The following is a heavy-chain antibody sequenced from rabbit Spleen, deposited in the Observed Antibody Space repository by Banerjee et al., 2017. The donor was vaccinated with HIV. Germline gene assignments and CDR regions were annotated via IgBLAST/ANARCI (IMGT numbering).Heavy chain of an antibody. Sequence: QEQLEESGGDLVKPEGSLTLTCTASGFSFSSSYYMCWVRQAPGKGLEWIACIYAGSSGNTYSATWAKGRFTVSKTASTTVTLHMTSLTAADTATYFCARDAGTSFSTYGMDLWGPGTLVTVS. D-gene: IGHD8-1*01. J-gene: IGHJ6*01. CDR3: ARDAGTSFSTYGMDL. V-gene: IGHV1S45*01. CDR2: IYAGSSGNT. CDR1: GFSFSSSYY.